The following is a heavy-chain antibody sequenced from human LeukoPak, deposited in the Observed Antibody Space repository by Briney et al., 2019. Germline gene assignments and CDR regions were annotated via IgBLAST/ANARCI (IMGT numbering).Heavy chain of an antibody. CDR3: ARVVRGGQQPRWAYDAFDI. CDR1: GFTFSSYS. J-gene: IGHJ3*02. V-gene: IGHV3-21*01. CDR2: ISSSSSYI. D-gene: IGHD6-13*01. Sequence: GGSLRLSCAASGFTFSSYSMNWVRQAPGKGLEWVSSISSSSSYIYYADSVKGRFTISRDNAKNSLYLQMNSLRAEDTAVYYCARVVRGGQQPRWAYDAFDIWGQGTMVTVSS.